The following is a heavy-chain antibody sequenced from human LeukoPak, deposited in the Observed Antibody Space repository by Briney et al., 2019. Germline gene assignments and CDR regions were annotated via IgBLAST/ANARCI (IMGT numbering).Heavy chain of an antibody. CDR3: ARQDDSSSLYY. CDR1: GGSISSYY. Sequence: SETLSLTCTVSGGSISSYYWSWIRQPPGKGLEWIGYIYYSGSTNYNPSLKSRVTISVDTSKNQFSLKVSSVSAADTAVYYYARQDDSSSLYYWGQGTLVTVSS. J-gene: IGHJ4*02. D-gene: IGHD6-6*01. CDR2: IYYSGST. V-gene: IGHV4-59*01.